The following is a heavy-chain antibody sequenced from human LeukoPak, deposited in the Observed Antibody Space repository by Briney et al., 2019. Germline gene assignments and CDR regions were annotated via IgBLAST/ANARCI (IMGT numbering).Heavy chain of an antibody. D-gene: IGHD1-14*01. CDR3: ARGVEPLAANTLAY. CDR2: LYSDGNT. Sequence: PGGSLRLSCAASGFSVITNDMTWVRQAPGKGLEWVSVLYSDGNTKYADSVQGRFTISRDNSKNTLYLEMNSVSHDDTAVYYCARGVEPLAANTLAYWGQGTLVTVSS. CDR1: GFSVITND. J-gene: IGHJ4*02. V-gene: IGHV3-53*01.